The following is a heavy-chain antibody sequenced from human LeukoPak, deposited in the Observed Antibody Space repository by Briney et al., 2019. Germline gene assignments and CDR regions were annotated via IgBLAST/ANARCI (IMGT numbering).Heavy chain of an antibody. CDR3: ARDGEDHYYDY. CDR1: GFTFSSYS. V-gene: IGHV3-66*01. D-gene: IGHD7-27*01. Sequence: PGGSLRLSCAASGFTFSSYSMNWVRQAPGKGLEWVSVIYIGGTIFYADSVKGRFTISRDNSMNTVYLEMNSLRAEDTAVYYCARDGEDHYYDYWGQGTLVTVSS. CDR2: IYIGGTI. J-gene: IGHJ4*02.